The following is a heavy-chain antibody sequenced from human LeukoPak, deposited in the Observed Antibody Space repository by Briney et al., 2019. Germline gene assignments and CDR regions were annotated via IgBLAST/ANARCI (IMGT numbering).Heavy chain of an antibody. Sequence: PGGSLRLSCAASGFTFSNAWMNWVRQAPGKGLEWVGRIKSKTDGGTTDYAAPVKGRFTISRDDSKNTLYLQMNSLKTEDTAVYYCTTDVPMVLGGMDVWGQGTTVTVSS. V-gene: IGHV3-15*07. CDR2: IKSKTDGGTT. CDR1: GFTFSNAW. D-gene: IGHD3-10*01. CDR3: TTDVPMVLGGMDV. J-gene: IGHJ6*02.